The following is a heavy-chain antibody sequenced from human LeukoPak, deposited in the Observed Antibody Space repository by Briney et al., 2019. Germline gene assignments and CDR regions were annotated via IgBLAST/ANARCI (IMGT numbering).Heavy chain of an antibody. CDR1: GFTVSSNY. D-gene: IGHD1-26*01. J-gene: IGHJ4*02. V-gene: IGHV3-53*01. CDR2: IYSGGST. Sequence: PGGSLRLSCAASGFTVSSNYMSWVRQAPGKGLEWVSVIYSGGSTYYADSVKGRFAISRDNAKSSLFLQLAGLRAEDTAVYYCARGRDSGGYFDYWGQGTLVTVSS. CDR3: ARGRDSGGYFDY.